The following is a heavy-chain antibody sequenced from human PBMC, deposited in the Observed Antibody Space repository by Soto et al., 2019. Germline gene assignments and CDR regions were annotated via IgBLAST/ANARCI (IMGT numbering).Heavy chain of an antibody. CDR1: GFTFSSYG. D-gene: IGHD1-26*01. V-gene: IGHV3-30*18. Sequence: PGGSLRLSXAASGFTFSSYGMHWVRQAPGKGLEWVAVISYDGSNKYYADSVKGRFTISRDNSKNTLYLQMNSLRAEDTAVYYCAKDLYSGSSHPDYWGQGTLVTVSS. CDR3: AKDLYSGSSHPDY. CDR2: ISYDGSNK. J-gene: IGHJ4*02.